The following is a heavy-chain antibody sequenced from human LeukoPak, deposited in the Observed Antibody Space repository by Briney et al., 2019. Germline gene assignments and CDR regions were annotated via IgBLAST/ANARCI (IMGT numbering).Heavy chain of an antibody. Sequence: GGSLRLSCAASGFTFSTSAMSWVRQAPGKGLEYVSTVSGGGGTSTYSTDSVAGRFIISRDDPKNTLYLQMSSLRVEDTAVYYCAKGGGLLWLGESPRWFDPWGQGTLVTVSS. CDR2: VSGGGGTST. CDR3: AKGGGLLWLGESPRWFDP. V-gene: IGHV3-23*01. CDR1: GFTFSTSA. D-gene: IGHD3-10*01. J-gene: IGHJ5*02.